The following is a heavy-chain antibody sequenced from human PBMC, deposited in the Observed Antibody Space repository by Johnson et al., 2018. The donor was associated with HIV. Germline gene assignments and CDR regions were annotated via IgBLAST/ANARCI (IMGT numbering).Heavy chain of an antibody. Sequence: QVQLVESGGGVVQPGGSLRLSCAASRFTFSSYGMHWFRQAPGKGLEWVAVISYDGVSKYYGDSVKGRFTISRDNSKNTLYLQMNSLRVEDTAVYYCAKFGRIPRELGDAFDIWGQGTMVTVSS. V-gene: IGHV3-30*18. CDR3: AKFGRIPRELGDAFDI. CDR1: RFTFSSYG. D-gene: IGHD1-26*01. CDR2: ISYDGVSK. J-gene: IGHJ3*02.